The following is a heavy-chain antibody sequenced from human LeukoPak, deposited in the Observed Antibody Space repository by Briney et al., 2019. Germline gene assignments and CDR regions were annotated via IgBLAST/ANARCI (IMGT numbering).Heavy chain of an antibody. CDR1: GFTFSTYS. J-gene: IGHJ4*02. D-gene: IGHD5-18*01. V-gene: IGHV3-30-3*01. Sequence: GRSLRLSCAASGFTFSTYSMHWVRQAPGKGLEWVAVIPYDGGSKYYADSLKGRFTISRDNSKNTLYLQMNSLGAEDTAVYYCARDYATDTDMVWGQGILVTVSS. CDR3: ARDYATDTDMV. CDR2: IPYDGGSK.